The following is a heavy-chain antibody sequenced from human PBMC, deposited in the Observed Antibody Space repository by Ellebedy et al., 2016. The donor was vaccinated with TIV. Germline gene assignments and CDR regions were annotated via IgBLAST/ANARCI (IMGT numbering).Heavy chain of an antibody. Sequence: MPSETLSLTCDVSGGSVSSGSYYWSWIRQPPGKGLEWIGYIYYSGSSNYNPSLKSRVTVSVDTSKNQFSLKLSSVTAADTAVYYCARGQRGIMMGDAFDIWGQGTMVTVSS. CDR3: ARGQRGIMMGDAFDI. J-gene: IGHJ3*02. D-gene: IGHD3-16*01. CDR1: GGSVSSGSYY. V-gene: IGHV4-61*01. CDR2: IYYSGSS.